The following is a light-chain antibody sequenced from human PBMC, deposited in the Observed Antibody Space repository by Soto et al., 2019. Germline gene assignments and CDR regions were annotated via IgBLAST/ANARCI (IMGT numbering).Light chain of an antibody. CDR1: QGISSD. CDR3: QQHNSYLLT. J-gene: IGKJ5*01. V-gene: IGKV1-9*01. Sequence: DIQLAQSPSFLSTSVGDRVTITCRASQGISSDLAWYQQKPGKAPKLLIYAASTFQSGVPSRFSGSGSGTEFTLTISSLLPEDFATYDCQQHNSYLLTVGHGTWLEIK. CDR2: AAS.